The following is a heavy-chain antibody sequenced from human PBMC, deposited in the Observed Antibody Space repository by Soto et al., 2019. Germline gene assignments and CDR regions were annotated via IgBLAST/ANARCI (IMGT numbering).Heavy chain of an antibody. V-gene: IGHV4-31*03. CDR3: ARVPFPYYYGSGSYFYFDS. CDR2: IQKSGSS. J-gene: IGHJ4*02. Sequence: QVQLQESGPGLVKPSQTLSLTCTVSNDSISSSGYYWSWIRQHPGKGLEWIGYIQKSGSSFYNPSLKSRVTISTDTSKNQFSLKLSSVTAADTAVYYCARVPFPYYYGSGSYFYFDSWGQGTLVTVSS. D-gene: IGHD3-10*01. CDR1: NDSISSSGYY.